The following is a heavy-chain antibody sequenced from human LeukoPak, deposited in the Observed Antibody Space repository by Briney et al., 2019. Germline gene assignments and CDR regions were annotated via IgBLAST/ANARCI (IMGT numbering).Heavy chain of an antibody. D-gene: IGHD3-10*01. J-gene: IGHJ6*02. CDR1: GGSISSGGYS. CDR3: AKGSYYYYGMDV. CDR2: IYHSGST. Sequence: SETLSLICAVSGGSISSGGYSWSWIRQPPGKGRVWIGYIYHSGSTYYNPSLKSRVTISVDRSKNQFSLKLSSVTAADTAVYYCAKGSYYYYGMDVWGQGTTVTVSS. V-gene: IGHV4-30-2*01.